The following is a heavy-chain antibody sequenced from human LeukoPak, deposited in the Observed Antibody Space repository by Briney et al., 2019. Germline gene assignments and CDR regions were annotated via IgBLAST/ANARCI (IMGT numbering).Heavy chain of an antibody. V-gene: IGHV1-2*02. CDR3: ARVGLYYGSETFDY. Sequence: ASVKVSCKASGYTFTGYYMHWVRQAPGQGLEWMGWISPTSGGTNYAQKFQGRVTMTRDTSTSTVYMELSSLRSEDTAVYYCARVGLYYGSETFDYWGQGTLVTVSS. CDR2: ISPTSGGT. J-gene: IGHJ4*02. CDR1: GYTFTGYY. D-gene: IGHD3-10*01.